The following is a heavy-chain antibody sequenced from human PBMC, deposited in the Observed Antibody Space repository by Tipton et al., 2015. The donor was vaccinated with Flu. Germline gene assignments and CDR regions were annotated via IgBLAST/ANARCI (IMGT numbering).Heavy chain of an antibody. CDR1: GFTFDDYA. Sequence: QVQLVQSGGTLMQTGGSMRLSCAASGFTFDDYAMHWVRQAPGKGLEWVAFIRHDGSDKYYADSVKGRFTISRDDSQNALYLLMSSLRPEDTAVYYCAKDGWDTSGWYPFDYWGQGTLVTVSA. D-gene: IGHD6-19*01. CDR3: AKDGWDTSGWYPFDY. CDR2: IRHDGSDK. J-gene: IGHJ4*02. V-gene: IGHV3-30*02.